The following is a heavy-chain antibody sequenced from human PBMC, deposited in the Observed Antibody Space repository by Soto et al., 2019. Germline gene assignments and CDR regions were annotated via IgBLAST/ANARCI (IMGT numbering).Heavy chain of an antibody. CDR3: ASPPSGFLPGH. Sequence: PGGSLRLSCAASGFTFSSYEMSWGRQAPGKGLEWVSYISSSGGSIYYADSVKGRFTISRDNAKNSLYLQMNSLRAEDTAVYYCASPPSGFLPGHWGQRTLVTVAS. J-gene: IGHJ4*02. D-gene: IGHD3-9*01. CDR2: ISSSGGSI. V-gene: IGHV3-48*03. CDR1: GFTFSSYE.